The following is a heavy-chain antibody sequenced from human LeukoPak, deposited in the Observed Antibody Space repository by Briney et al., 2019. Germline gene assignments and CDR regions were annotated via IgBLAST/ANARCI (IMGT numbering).Heavy chain of an antibody. CDR1: GGSISSGGYS. J-gene: IGHJ4*02. CDR3: ARGVDYRNYFDY. Sequence: TLSLTCAVSGGSISSGGYSWSWIRRPPGKGLEWIGYIYHSGSTYYNPSLKSRVTISVDRSKNQFSLKLSSVTAADTAVYYCARGVDYRNYFDYWGQGTLVTVSS. D-gene: IGHD4-11*01. V-gene: IGHV4-30-2*01. CDR2: IYHSGST.